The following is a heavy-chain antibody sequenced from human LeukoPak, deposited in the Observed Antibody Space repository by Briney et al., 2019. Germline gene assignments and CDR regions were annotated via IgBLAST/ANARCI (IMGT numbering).Heavy chain of an antibody. J-gene: IGHJ1*01. CDR3: ARAPSEIGGYYPEYFRH. CDR2: IKSDGST. D-gene: IGHD3-22*01. CDR1: GFTFSSYW. Sequence: GGSLRLSCAASGFTFSSYWMHWVRQVPGKGLVWVSRIKSDGSTRYADSVKGRFTISRDNAKNTVSLQMNSLRAEDTGVYYCARAPSEIGGYYPEYFRHWGQGTLVTVSP. V-gene: IGHV3-74*01.